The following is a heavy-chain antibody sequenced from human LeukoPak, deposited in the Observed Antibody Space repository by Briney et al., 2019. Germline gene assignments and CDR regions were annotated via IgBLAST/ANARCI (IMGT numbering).Heavy chain of an antibody. J-gene: IGHJ4*02. V-gene: IGHV4-4*07. D-gene: IGHD6-13*01. CDR2: IYTSGST. Sequence: SETLSLTCTVSGGSISSYYWSWIRQPAGKGLEWIGRIYTSGSTNYNPSLKSRVTMSVDTSKNQFSLKLSSVTAADTAVYYCARGIAALGTLSLDYWGQGTLVTVSP. CDR1: GGSISSYY. CDR3: ARGIAALGTLSLDY.